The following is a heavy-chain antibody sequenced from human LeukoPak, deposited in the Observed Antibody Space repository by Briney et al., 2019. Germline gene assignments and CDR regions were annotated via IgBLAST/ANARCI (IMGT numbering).Heavy chain of an antibody. D-gene: IGHD2-15*01. CDR3: AKGGVVVAATPFDY. CDR1: GITFSSYG. Sequence: GGSLRLSCAASGITFSSYGMHWVRQAPGKGLEWVAFIRYNGNNKYYADSVKGRFTISRDNSKNTLYLQMNSLRAEDTAVYYCAKGGVVVAATPFDYWGQGTLVTVSS. CDR2: IRYNGNNK. V-gene: IGHV3-30*02. J-gene: IGHJ4*02.